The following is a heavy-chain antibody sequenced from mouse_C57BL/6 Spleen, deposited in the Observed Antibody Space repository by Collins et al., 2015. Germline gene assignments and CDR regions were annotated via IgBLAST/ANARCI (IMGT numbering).Heavy chain of an antibody. CDR2: IRLKSNNYAT. V-gene: IGHV6-6*02. CDR1: GFTFSNYW. Sequence: EVKLEESGGGLVQPGGSMKLSCVASGFTFSNYWMNWVRQSPEKGLEWVAEIRLKSNNYATHYAESVKGRFTISRDDSKSSVYLQMNNLRAEDTGIYYCTRYGSRRYFDVWGAGTTVTVSS. J-gene: IGHJ1*01. D-gene: IGHD1-1*01. CDR3: TRYGSRRYFDV.